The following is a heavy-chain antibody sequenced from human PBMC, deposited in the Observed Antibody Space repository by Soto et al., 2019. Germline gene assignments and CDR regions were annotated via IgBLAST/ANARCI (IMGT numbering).Heavy chain of an antibody. CDR2: IYYSWST. CDR1: GGSISSGGYY. V-gene: IGHV4-31*03. J-gene: IGHJ5*02. D-gene: IGHD2-15*01. CDR3: ARLVAATLENWFDP. Sequence: QVQLQESGPGLVKPSQTLSLTCTVSGGSISSGGYYWSWIRQHPGKGLEWIGYIYYSWSTYYNPSLKRRVSISVDTAKNQFSLKLSSVTAADTAVYYCARLVAATLENWFDPWGQGTLVTVSS.